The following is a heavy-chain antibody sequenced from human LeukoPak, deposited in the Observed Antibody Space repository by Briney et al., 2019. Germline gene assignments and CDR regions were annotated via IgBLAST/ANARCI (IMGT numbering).Heavy chain of an antibody. J-gene: IGHJ6*03. V-gene: IGHV3-21*01. CDR2: ISSSSSYI. D-gene: IGHD3-10*01. CDR1: GFTFKYYG. Sequence: GGSLRLSCEASGFTFKYYGMHWVRQAPGKGLEWVSSISSSSSYIYYADSVKGRFTISSDNAKNSLYLQMNSLRAEDTAVYYCARDPRSDYYGSGSYYYYYYYYMDVWGKGTTVTISS. CDR3: ARDPRSDYYGSGSYYYYYYYYMDV.